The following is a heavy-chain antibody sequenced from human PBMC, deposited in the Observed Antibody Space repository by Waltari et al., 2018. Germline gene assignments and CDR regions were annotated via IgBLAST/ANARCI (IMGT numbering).Heavy chain of an antibody. Sequence: VQRVVSGGGLVQPGGSLRPSWGVLGFTLRNYWMGWVRQAPGKGPEWVANIMTDGREEYYVDSVRGRFTISRDNAKNSLYLQMNSLRPEDTAVYYCVRDQWFAFDIWGQGTMVTVSS. D-gene: IGHD3-22*01. CDR3: VRDQWFAFDI. J-gene: IGHJ3*02. V-gene: IGHV3-7*01. CDR1: GFTLRNYW. CDR2: IMTDGREE.